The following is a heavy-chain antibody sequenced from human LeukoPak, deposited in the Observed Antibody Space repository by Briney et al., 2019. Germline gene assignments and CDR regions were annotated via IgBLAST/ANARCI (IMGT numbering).Heavy chain of an antibody. Sequence: PSETLSLTCTVSGGSISSSSYYWGWIRQPPGKGLEWIGSIYYSGSTYYNPSLKSRVTISVDTSKNQFSLKLSSVTAADTAVYYCARFVVVASTPAADMVVGRFDPWGQGTLVTVSS. CDR2: IYYSGST. D-gene: IGHD2-15*01. CDR1: GGSISSSSYY. V-gene: IGHV4-39*01. CDR3: ARFVVVASTPAADMVVGRFDP. J-gene: IGHJ5*02.